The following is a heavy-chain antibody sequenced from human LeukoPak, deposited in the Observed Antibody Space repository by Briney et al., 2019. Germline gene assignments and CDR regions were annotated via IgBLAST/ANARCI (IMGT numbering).Heavy chain of an antibody. CDR3: ARARGTYSYGKYYYYGMDV. V-gene: IGHV1-8*01. Sequence: ASVKVSCKASGYTFTSYDINWVRQATGQGLEWMGWMNPNSGNTGYAQKFQGRVTMTRNTSISTAYMELSRLRSDDTAVYYCARARGTYSYGKYYYYGMDVWGQGTTVTVSS. D-gene: IGHD5-18*01. CDR1: GYTFTSYD. J-gene: IGHJ6*02. CDR2: MNPNSGNT.